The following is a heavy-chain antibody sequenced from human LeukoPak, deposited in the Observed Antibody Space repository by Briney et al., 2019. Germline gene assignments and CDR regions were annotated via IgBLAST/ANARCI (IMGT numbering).Heavy chain of an antibody. CDR2: INPSGGST. V-gene: IGHV1-46*01. CDR1: GYTFTSYF. J-gene: IGHJ4*02. D-gene: IGHD6-13*01. Sequence: ASVKVSCKASGYTFTSYFMHWVRQAPGQGLEWMGIINPSGGSTSYAQNFQGRVTMTRDMSTSTAYMELSSLRSEDTAVYYCARGPPVGSSSWHYYFDYWGQGTLVTVSS. CDR3: ARGPPVGSSSWHYYFDY.